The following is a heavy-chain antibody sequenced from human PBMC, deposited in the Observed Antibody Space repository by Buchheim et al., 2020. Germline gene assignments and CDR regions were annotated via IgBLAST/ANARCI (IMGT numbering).Heavy chain of an antibody. V-gene: IGHV3-15*01. Sequence: EVQLVESGGGLVKPGGSLRLSCAASGFTFSNAWMSWVRQAPGKGLEWVGRIKTKIDGGTKDYAAPVKGRFTISRDDSKNTLYLQMNSLKTEDTAVYYCTTDDRAATPIRGGYYYYGMDVWGQGTT. CDR3: TTDDRAATPIRGGYYYYGMDV. CDR2: IKTKIDGGTK. D-gene: IGHD2-15*01. J-gene: IGHJ6*02. CDR1: GFTFSNAW.